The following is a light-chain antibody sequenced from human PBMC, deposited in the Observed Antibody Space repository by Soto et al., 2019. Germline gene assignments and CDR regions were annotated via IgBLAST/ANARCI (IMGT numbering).Light chain of an antibody. CDR2: GAT. Sequence: EVVLTQSPATMSLSPGEGVTLSGWASQSVGGDLAWYQQKAGQTPRLLIYGATTRAPGIPGRFSGRGSATDFTLTISRLQSEDFAVYYCQQYNHWPLAFGGGTKVEIK. V-gene: IGKV3-15*01. J-gene: IGKJ4*01. CDR3: QQYNHWPLA. CDR1: QSVGGD.